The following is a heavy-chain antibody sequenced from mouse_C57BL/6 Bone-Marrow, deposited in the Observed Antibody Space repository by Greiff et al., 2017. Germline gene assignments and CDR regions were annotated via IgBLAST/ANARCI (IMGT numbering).Heavy chain of an antibody. D-gene: IGHD1-1*01. V-gene: IGHV1-26*01. Sequence: VQLQQSGPELVKPGASVKISCKASGYTFTDYYMHWVKQSPGKSLEWIGDINPNNGGTSYNQKLKGKATLTVDKSSSTAYMELRSLTSEDSAVYYCARDYYGNSWYFDYWGQGTSLTVSS. CDR1: GYTFTDYY. CDR3: ARDYYGNSWYFDY. J-gene: IGHJ2*03. CDR2: INPNNGGT.